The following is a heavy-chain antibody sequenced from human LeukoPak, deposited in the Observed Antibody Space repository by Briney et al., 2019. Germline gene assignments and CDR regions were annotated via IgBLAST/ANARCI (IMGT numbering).Heavy chain of an antibody. CDR2: ISGSGGST. V-gene: IGHV3-23*01. J-gene: IGHJ1*01. CDR3: AKDLWLDYGDSH. CDR1: GFTFSSYA. Sequence: GGSLRLSCAASGFTFSSYAMSWFRQAPGKGLEWVSAISGSGGSTYYADSVKGRFTISRDNSKNTLYLQMNSLRAEDTAVCYCAKDLWLDYGDSHWGQGTLVTVSS. D-gene: IGHD4-17*01.